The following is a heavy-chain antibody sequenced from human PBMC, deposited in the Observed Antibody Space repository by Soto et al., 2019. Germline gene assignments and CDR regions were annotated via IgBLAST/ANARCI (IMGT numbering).Heavy chain of an antibody. CDR3: ARKSNSDMSGYDYFDY. V-gene: IGHV3-21*06. D-gene: IGHD3-22*01. CDR1: GFIFSSSD. Sequence: ESGGGLVEPGGSLRLSCAASGFIFSSSDMTWVRQAPGKGLEYVSSINYNGVYSFYAEAAKGQFVIYRDNAKNSLFLQMNSLTAEDTAVYFCARKSNSDMSGYDYFDYWGQGTLVIVSS. CDR2: INYNGVYS. J-gene: IGHJ4*02.